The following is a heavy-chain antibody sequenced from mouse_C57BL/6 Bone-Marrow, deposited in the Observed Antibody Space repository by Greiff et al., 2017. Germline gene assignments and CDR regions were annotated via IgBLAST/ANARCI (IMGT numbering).Heavy chain of an antibody. Sequence: VKLQQSGANLARPGASVKLSCKASGYTFTSYGISWVKQRTGQGLEWIGEIYPRSGNTYYIEKFKGKATLTADNASSTAYMELRSLTSEDSAVYFGAQTITTVVATNFDVWGTGTTVTVSS. D-gene: IGHD1-1*01. J-gene: IGHJ1*03. V-gene: IGHV1-81*01. CDR2: IYPRSGNT. CDR3: AQTITTVVATNFDV. CDR1: GYTFTSYG.